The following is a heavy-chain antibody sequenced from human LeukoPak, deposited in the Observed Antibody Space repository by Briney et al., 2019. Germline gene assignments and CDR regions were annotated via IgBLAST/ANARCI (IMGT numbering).Heavy chain of an antibody. V-gene: IGHV4-39*01. Sequence: SETLSLTCIVSGGSISSSSYYWSWIRQPPGKGLEWIGSIYYSGSTYYNPSLKSRVTISGDTSKNQFSLKLTSVTAADTAVYYCSSGTYYDLLTGPYFDYWGQGTLVTVSS. CDR2: IYYSGST. D-gene: IGHD3-9*01. CDR3: SSGTYYDLLTGPYFDY. J-gene: IGHJ4*02. CDR1: GGSISSSSYY.